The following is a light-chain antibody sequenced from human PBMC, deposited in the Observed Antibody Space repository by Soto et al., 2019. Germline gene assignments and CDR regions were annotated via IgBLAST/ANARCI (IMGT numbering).Light chain of an antibody. CDR3: CSYAGSNNWV. CDR2: DVS. Sequence: QSALTQPRSVSGSPGQSVTISCTGSSSDVGGHNFVSWYQQHPGKAPKLMIYDVSERPSGVPDRFSGSKSGNTASLTISGLQAEDEADYYCCSYAGSNNWVFGGGTKLTVL. J-gene: IGLJ3*02. V-gene: IGLV2-11*01. CDR1: SSDVGGHNF.